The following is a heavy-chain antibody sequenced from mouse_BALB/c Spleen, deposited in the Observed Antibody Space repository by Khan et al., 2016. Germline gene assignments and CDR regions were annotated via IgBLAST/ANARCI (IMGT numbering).Heavy chain of an antibody. D-gene: IGHD2-4*01. J-gene: IGHJ3*01. Sequence: QMQLMESGPGLVAPSPSVSITCTVSGYTLTSSGVDWVHQPPGQGLDWLGVIWAGGSKDYKSAHTSRLSITKDNSQNQVCLKMNSLQTDDAALYYCARDDQDYDAWFASWGQGTLVTVSA. CDR3: ARDDQDYDAWFAS. CDR1: GYTLTSSG. CDR2: IWAGGSK. V-gene: IGHV2-9*02.